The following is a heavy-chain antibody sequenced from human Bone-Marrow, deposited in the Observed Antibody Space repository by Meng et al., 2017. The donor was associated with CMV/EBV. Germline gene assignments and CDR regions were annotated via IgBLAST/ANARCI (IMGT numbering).Heavy chain of an antibody. Sequence: QLQLQEWGHGLVKPSETLSLPCTVSGGSSSSSSYYWGWIRQPPGKGLEWIGSIYYSGSTYYNPSLKSRVTISVDTSKNQFSLKLSSVTAADTAVYYCARAPSHYYDSSGYSVDYWGQGTLVTVSS. CDR2: IYYSGST. D-gene: IGHD3-22*01. CDR3: ARAPSHYYDSSGYSVDY. CDR1: GGSSSSSSYY. V-gene: IGHV4-39*07. J-gene: IGHJ4*02.